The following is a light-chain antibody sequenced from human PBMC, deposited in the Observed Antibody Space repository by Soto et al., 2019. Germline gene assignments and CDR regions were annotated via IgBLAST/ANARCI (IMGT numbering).Light chain of an antibody. Sequence: EIVLTQSPGTLSLSPGERATLSCRASQSVSSSYLAWYQQSPGQAPRLLIYGASTRATGIPDRFSGSGSGTDLTLTISRLEAEDFAVYYCQQYGKSPPYTFGGGTKVDIK. CDR2: GAS. J-gene: IGKJ4*01. CDR1: QSVSSSY. CDR3: QQYGKSPPYT. V-gene: IGKV3-20*01.